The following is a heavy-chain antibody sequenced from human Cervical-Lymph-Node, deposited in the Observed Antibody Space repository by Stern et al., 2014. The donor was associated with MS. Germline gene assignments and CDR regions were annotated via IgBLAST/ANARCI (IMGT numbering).Heavy chain of an antibody. D-gene: IGHD5-24*01. V-gene: IGHV1-69*01. CDR1: GGLSGTNA. J-gene: IGHJ6*02. CDR2: IIPMFDTV. CDR3: ARDRHLQGEMDV. Sequence: VQLVQSGAEVKKPGSSVKVSCKASGGLSGTNALRWVRQAPGQGLEWMGGIIPMFDTVNYAQKFEGRVTITADESTNTAYMELRRLRSEDTAVYYCARDRHLQGEMDVWGQGTTVTVS.